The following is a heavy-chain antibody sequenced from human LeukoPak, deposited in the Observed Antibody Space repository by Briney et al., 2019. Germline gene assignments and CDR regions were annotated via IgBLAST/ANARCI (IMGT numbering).Heavy chain of an antibody. D-gene: IGHD2-15*01. Sequence: ASVKVSCKASGYTFTGYYMHWVRQAPGQGLEWMGWINLESGGTNYAQKFQGRVTMTRDTSISTAYMELSRLRSDDTAVYYCARDVPIVVVVAATYYDGMDVWGQGTTVTVSS. CDR2: INLESGGT. CDR1: GYTFTGYY. CDR3: ARDVPIVVVVAATYYDGMDV. V-gene: IGHV1-2*02. J-gene: IGHJ6*02.